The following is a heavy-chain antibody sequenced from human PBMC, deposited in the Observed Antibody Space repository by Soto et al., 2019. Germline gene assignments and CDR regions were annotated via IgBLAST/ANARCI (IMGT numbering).Heavy chain of an antibody. Sequence: QLQLQESGSGLVKPSQTLSLTCAVSGGSISSGGYSWSWIRQPPGKGLEWIGYIYHSGSTYYNPSLKSRVTISVDRSKNQFSLKLSSVTAADTAVYYCARDPSYGDYWYFDLWGRGTLITVSS. CDR1: GGSISSGGYS. CDR3: ARDPSYGDYWYFDL. CDR2: IYHSGST. J-gene: IGHJ2*01. D-gene: IGHD4-17*01. V-gene: IGHV4-30-2*01.